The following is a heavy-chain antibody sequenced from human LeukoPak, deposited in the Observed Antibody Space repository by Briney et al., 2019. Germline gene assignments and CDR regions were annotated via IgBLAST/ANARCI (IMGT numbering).Heavy chain of an antibody. CDR3: AREGRTIAVAGTGAFDI. CDR2: ISAYNGNT. J-gene: IGHJ3*02. Sequence: ASVKVSCKASGYTFTSYGISWVRQAPGQGREWMGWISAYNGNTNYAQKLQGRVTMTTDTSTSTAYMDLRSLRSDDTAVYYCAREGRTIAVAGTGAFDIWGQGTMVTVSS. V-gene: IGHV1-18*01. CDR1: GYTFTSYG. D-gene: IGHD6-19*01.